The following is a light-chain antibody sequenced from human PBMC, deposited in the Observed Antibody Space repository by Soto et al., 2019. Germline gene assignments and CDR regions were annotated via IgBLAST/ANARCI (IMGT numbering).Light chain of an antibody. V-gene: IGKV3D-15*01. Sequence: EIVMTQSPATLSVSPGERATLSCRASQSVSDNLAWYQQKPGQAPGLLIYGASTRATAIPARFSGSGSGTEFTLTISSLQSEDFAVYYCQQYNNWPGTFGQGTKVDI. J-gene: IGKJ1*01. CDR3: QQYNNWPGT. CDR2: GAS. CDR1: QSVSDN.